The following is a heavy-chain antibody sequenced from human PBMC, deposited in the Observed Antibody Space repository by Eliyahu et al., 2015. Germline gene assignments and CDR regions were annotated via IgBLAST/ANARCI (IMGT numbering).Heavy chain of an antibody. CDR1: GGSFSGYY. Sequence: QVQLQQWGAGLLKPSETLSLTCAVYGGSFSGYYWXWIRQPPGKGLEWIGEINHSGSTNYNTSLKSRVTISVDTSKNQFSLKLSSVTAADTAVYYCATLPGIAVTGSPPNGMDVWGQGTTVTVSS. V-gene: IGHV4-34*01. D-gene: IGHD6-19*01. J-gene: IGHJ6*02. CDR2: INHSGST. CDR3: ATLPGIAVTGSPPNGMDV.